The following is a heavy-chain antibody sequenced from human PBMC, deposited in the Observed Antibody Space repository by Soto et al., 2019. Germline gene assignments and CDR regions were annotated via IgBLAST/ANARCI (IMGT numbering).Heavy chain of an antibody. CDR1: GGSVSSGSYY. J-gene: IGHJ4*02. Sequence: PSETLSLTCTVSGGSVSSGSYYWSWIRQPPGQGLEWIGYIYYSGSTNYNPSLKSRVTISVDTSKNQFSLKLSSVTAADTAVYYCARVPLRGGFDYWGQGTLVTVSS. V-gene: IGHV4-61*01. CDR3: ARVPLRGGFDY. CDR2: IYYSGST. D-gene: IGHD4-17*01.